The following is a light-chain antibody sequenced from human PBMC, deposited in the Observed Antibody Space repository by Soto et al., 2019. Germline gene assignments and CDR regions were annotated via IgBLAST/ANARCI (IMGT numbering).Light chain of an antibody. CDR2: DAS. CDR3: QQRSDSYS. Sequence: EVVLTQSPATLPLSPGERATLSCRASQTLANYLAWYQQRPGQAPRLPIYDASNRATDIPARFSGSVSGTYFTLTISSLEPEDSAVYYCQQRSDSYSFGQGTSLEIK. CDR1: QTLANY. V-gene: IGKV3-11*01. J-gene: IGKJ2*01.